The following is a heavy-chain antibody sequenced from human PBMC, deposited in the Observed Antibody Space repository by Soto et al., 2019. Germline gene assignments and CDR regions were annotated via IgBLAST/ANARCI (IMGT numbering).Heavy chain of an antibody. CDR2: IWYDGSNK. CDR3: ARDRAAMVIGAFDI. J-gene: IGHJ3*02. V-gene: IGHV3-33*01. CDR1: GFTFSSYG. D-gene: IGHD5-18*01. Sequence: GGSLRLSCAASGFTFSSYGMHWVRQAPGKGLEWVAVIWYDGSNKYYADSVKGRFTISRDNSKNTLYLQMNSLRAEDTAVYYCARDRAAMVIGAFDIWGQGTMVTVSS.